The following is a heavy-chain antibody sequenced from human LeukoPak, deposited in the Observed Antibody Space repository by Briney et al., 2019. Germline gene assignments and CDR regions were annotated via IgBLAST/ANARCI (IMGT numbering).Heavy chain of an antibody. CDR1: GFTFSSYS. CDR3: ASGLSSSWYRFDS. Sequence: GGSLRLSCAASGFTFSSYSINWVRQAPGKGLEWVSSITSSTSYIYYADSVKGRFTISRDNAKNSLYLQMNSLRAEDTAVCFCASGLSSSWYRFDSWGQGTLVTVSS. J-gene: IGHJ4*02. V-gene: IGHV3-21*01. CDR2: ITSSTSYI. D-gene: IGHD6-13*01.